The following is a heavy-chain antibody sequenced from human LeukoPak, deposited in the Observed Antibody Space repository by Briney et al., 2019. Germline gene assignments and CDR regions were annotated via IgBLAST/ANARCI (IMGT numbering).Heavy chain of an antibody. J-gene: IGHJ4*02. CDR2: INPSGGST. D-gene: IGHD6-19*01. CDR1: GYTFTSYY. CDR3: ARGVQWLVPADY. Sequence: RASVKVSCKASGYTFTSYYMHWVRQAPGQGLEWMGIINPSGGSTSYAQKFQGRVIMTRDMSTSTVYMELSSLRSEDTAVYYCARGVQWLVPADYWGQGTLVTVSS. V-gene: IGHV1-46*01.